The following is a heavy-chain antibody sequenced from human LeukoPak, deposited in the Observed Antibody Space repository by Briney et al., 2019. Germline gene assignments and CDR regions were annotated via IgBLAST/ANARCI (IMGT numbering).Heavy chain of an antibody. V-gene: IGHV1-2*02. CDR1: GYTFTGYY. CDR2: INPNSGGT. Sequence: GASVKVSCKASGYTFTGYYMHWVRQAPGQGLEWIGWINPNSGGTNYAQKFQGRVTMTRDTSISTAYMELSRLRSDDTAVYYCASASTTVTSAGYNWGQGTLVTVSS. CDR3: ASASTTVTSAGYN. D-gene: IGHD4-4*01. J-gene: IGHJ4*02.